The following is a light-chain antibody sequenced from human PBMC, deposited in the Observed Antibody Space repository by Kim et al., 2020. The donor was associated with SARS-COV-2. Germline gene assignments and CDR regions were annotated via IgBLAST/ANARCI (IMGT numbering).Light chain of an antibody. Sequence: QSALTQPASVSGSPGQSITISCTGTSSDVGGYNYVSWYQQHPGKAPKLMIYDVSNRPSGVSTRFSGSKSGNTASLTISGLQAEDEADYYCNSYTSSRTRVFGGGTKLTVL. J-gene: IGLJ3*02. CDR3: NSYTSSRTRV. V-gene: IGLV2-14*03. CDR2: DVS. CDR1: SSDVGGYNY.